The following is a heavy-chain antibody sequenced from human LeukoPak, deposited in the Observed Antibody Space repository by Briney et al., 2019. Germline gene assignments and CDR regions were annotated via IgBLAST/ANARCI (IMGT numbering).Heavy chain of an antibody. Sequence: SETLSLTCTVSGGSISSYYWSWIRQPPGKGLEWIGYIYYSGSTNYNPSLKSRVTISVDTSKNQFSLKLSSVTAADTAVYYCARDSQDHGDYHYWYFDLWGRGTLVTVSS. D-gene: IGHD4-17*01. CDR3: ARDSQDHGDYHYWYFDL. V-gene: IGHV4-59*01. CDR2: IYYSGST. CDR1: GGSISSYY. J-gene: IGHJ2*01.